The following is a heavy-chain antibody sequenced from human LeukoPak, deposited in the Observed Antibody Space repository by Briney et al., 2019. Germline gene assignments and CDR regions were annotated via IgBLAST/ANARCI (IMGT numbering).Heavy chain of an antibody. D-gene: IGHD3-3*01. V-gene: IGHV4-34*01. CDR2: INHSGST. CDR3: ARKYDFWSGYYYN. CDR1: GGSFSGYY. Sequence: KASETLSLTCAVYGGSFSGYYWSWIRQPPGKGLEWIGEINHSGSTNYNPSLKSRVTISVGTSKNQFSLKLSSVTAADTAVYYCARKYDFWSGYYYNWGQGTLVTVSS. J-gene: IGHJ4*02.